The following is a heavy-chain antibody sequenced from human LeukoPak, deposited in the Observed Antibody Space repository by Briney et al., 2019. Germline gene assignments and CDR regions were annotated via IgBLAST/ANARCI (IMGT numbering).Heavy chain of an antibody. V-gene: IGHV3-21*01. J-gene: IGHJ4*02. CDR2: ISGSSSYI. Sequence: GGSLRLSCAASGFTFSSYSMNWVRQAPGKGLEWVSSISGSSSYIYYADSVKGRFTISRDNAKNSQYLQMNSLRAEDTAVYYCARAMRDSSGYPPDYWGQGTLVTVSS. D-gene: IGHD3-22*01. CDR3: ARAMRDSSGYPPDY. CDR1: GFTFSSYS.